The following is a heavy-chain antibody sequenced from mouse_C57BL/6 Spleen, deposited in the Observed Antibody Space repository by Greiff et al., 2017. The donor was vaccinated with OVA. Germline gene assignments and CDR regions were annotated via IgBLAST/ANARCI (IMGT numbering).Heavy chain of an antibody. CDR1: GYTFTSYG. J-gene: IGHJ4*01. V-gene: IGHV1-81*01. CDR3: ARRDGLYAMDY. D-gene: IGHD2-3*01. CDR2: IYPRSGNS. Sequence: VQLQQSGAELARPGASVKLSCKASGYTFTSYGISWVKQRTGQGLEWIGEIYPRSGNSYYNEKFKGKATLTADKYSSTAYMELRSLTSEDSAVYFCARRDGLYAMDYWGQGTSVTVSS.